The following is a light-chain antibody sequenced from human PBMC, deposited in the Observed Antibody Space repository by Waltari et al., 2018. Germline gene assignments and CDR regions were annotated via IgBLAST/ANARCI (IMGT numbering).Light chain of an antibody. Sequence: QSVLTQPRPVSGSPGQSVTISCTGTNRDVGSDDSVSWYQQNAGKAPKRVIDAAVRRSSGVPYRVSGSKYGATASLTISGLQAEDEADYYCCSYAGNYKFVFGGGTKVTVL. J-gene: IGLJ2*01. V-gene: IGLV2-11*01. CDR1: NRDVGSDDS. CDR3: CSYAGNYKFV. CDR2: AAV.